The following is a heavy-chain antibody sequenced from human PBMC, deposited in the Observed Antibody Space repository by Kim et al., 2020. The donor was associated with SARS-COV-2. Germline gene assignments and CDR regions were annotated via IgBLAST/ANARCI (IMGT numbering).Heavy chain of an antibody. V-gene: IGHV3-48*02. CDR1: GFTFSSYS. Sequence: GGSLRLSCAASGFTFSSYSMNWVRQAPGKGLEWVSYISSSSTIYYADSVKGRFTISRDNAKNSLYLQMNSLRDEDTAVYYCARDPIFGMITYYYGMDVWGQGTTVTVSS. J-gene: IGHJ6*02. CDR2: ISSSSTI. CDR3: ARDPIFGMITYYYGMDV. D-gene: IGHD3-22*01.